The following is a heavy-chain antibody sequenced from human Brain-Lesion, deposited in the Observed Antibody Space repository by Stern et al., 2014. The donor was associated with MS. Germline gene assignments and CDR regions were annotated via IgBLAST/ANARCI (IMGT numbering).Heavy chain of an antibody. D-gene: IGHD3-10*01. J-gene: IGHJ6*02. CDR1: GYTFTNYN. CDR3: ARVRFYGSGIYYALGDGMDV. Sequence: VQLVQSGAELKKPGASVKVSCKASGYTFTNYNIDWVRQGPGPGLEWVGWMNPNRGNKGYAQRFQGRVTMTRDTSTSTAYMELSSLKAEDTAVYYCARVRFYGSGIYYALGDGMDVWGQGTTVTVSS. CDR2: MNPNRGNK. V-gene: IGHV1-8*01.